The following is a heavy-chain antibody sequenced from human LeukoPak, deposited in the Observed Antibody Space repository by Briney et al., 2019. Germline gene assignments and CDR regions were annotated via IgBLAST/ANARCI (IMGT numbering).Heavy chain of an antibody. CDR3: ARDLLLYFGEVTMAFDY. Sequence: GGSLRLSCAASGFTFSSYGMSRARHAPGKGLEWVSNISGSGGNTHYADSVKGRFTISRDYSKNMLYLKMNSLRAEDTAVYYCARDLLLYFGEVTMAFDYWGLGTLVTVSS. CDR1: GFTFSSYG. V-gene: IGHV3-23*01. CDR2: ISGSGGNT. D-gene: IGHD3-10*01. J-gene: IGHJ4*02.